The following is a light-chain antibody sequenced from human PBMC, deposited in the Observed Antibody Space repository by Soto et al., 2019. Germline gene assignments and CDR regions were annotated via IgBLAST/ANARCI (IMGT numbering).Light chain of an antibody. CDR3: QQRSSWPLLT. CDR2: DAS. Sequence: EIVLTQPPATLSLSPGERATLSCRASQSVSNYLAWFQQKPGQAPGLLIYDASNRATGIPARFSGSGSGTDFTLTISSLEPEDFAVYYCQQRSSWPLLTFGGGTKVEI. J-gene: IGKJ4*01. V-gene: IGKV3-11*01. CDR1: QSVSNY.